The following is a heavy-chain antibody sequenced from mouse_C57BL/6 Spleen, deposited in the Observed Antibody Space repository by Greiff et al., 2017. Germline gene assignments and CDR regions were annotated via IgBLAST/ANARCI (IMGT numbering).Heavy chain of an antibody. CDR2: IDPEDGET. Sequence: VQLQQSGAELVKPGASVKLSCTASGFNIKDYYMHWVKQRTEQGLEWIGRIDPEDGETKYAPKFQGKATITADTSSNKAYLQLSILTSEDTAVYYCARESPITTVVSGAMDYWGQGTSVTVSS. CDR3: ARESPITTVVSGAMDY. J-gene: IGHJ4*01. CDR1: GFNIKDYY. D-gene: IGHD1-1*01. V-gene: IGHV14-2*01.